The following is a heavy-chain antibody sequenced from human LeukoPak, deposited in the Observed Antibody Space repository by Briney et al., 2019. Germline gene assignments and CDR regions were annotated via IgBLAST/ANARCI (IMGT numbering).Heavy chain of an antibody. Sequence: SGGSLRLSCAASGITFSRFWMSWVRQAPGKGLQWVANINQDGSEKHYVDSVKGRFTISRDNAENSPYLQMNSLRAEDTAVYYCARDIGPSSGSPFDYWGQGTLVTVSS. J-gene: IGHJ4*02. CDR1: GITFSRFW. CDR3: ARDIGPSSGSPFDY. V-gene: IGHV3-7*01. CDR2: INQDGSEK. D-gene: IGHD3-10*01.